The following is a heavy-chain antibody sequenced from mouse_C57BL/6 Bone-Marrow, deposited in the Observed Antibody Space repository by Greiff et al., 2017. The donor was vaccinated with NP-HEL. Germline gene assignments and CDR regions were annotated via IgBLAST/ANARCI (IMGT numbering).Heavy chain of an antibody. CDR3: TYGNYYYAMDY. CDR2: IYPGNSDS. D-gene: IGHD2-1*01. J-gene: IGHJ4*01. Sequence: VQLQQSGTVLARPGASVKMSCKTSGYTFTSYWMHWVKQRPGQGLEWIGAIYPGNSDSSYNQKFKGKAKLTAVTSASTTYMELSSLTNEDSAVYYCTYGNYYYAMDYWGQGTSVTVSS. CDR1: GYTFTSYW. V-gene: IGHV1-5*01.